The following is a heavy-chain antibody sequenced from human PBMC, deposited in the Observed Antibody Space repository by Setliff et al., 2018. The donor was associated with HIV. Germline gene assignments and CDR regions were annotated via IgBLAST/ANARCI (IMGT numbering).Heavy chain of an antibody. V-gene: IGHV3-11*01. D-gene: IGHD6-19*01. CDR1: GISFNDYY. J-gene: IGHJ1*01. Sequence: GGSLRLSCAASGISFNDYYMYWIRQAPGKGLEWVSCISGSSNTIHYADSVKGRFTISRDNAKNSLYLQMNSLRPEDTAVYYCSTSPRGLGVAATGRRYLHHWGQGTLVTVSS. CDR2: ISGSSNTI. CDR3: STSPRGLGVAATGRRYLHH.